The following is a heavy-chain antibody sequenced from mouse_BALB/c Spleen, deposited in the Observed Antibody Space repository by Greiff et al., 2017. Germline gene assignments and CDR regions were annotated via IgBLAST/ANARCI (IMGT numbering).Heavy chain of an antibody. CDR2: ISYSGST. Sequence: VQLKESGPGLVKPSQSLSLTCTVTGYSITSDYAWNWIRQFPGNKLEWMGYISYSGSTSYNPSLKSRISITRDTSKNQFFLQLNSVTTEDTATYYCARSLLLRYWYFDVWGAGTTVTVSS. D-gene: IGHD1-1*01. J-gene: IGHJ1*01. CDR1: GYSITSDYA. V-gene: IGHV3-2*02. CDR3: ARSLLLRYWYFDV.